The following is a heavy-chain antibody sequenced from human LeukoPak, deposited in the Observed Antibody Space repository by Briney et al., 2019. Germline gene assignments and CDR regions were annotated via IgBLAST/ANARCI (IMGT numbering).Heavy chain of an antibody. J-gene: IGHJ5*02. CDR3: ARSWRITIFGVVKAPTFFDP. Sequence: SETLSLTCIVSGDSISSSSSYWGWIRQPPGKGLEWIGSRYYRGSTYYNPSLKSRVTISEDTSKNQLSLKLSSVTAADTAVYYCARSWRITIFGVVKAPTFFDPWGQGTLVTVSS. D-gene: IGHD3-3*01. CDR2: RYYRGST. V-gene: IGHV4-39*01. CDR1: GDSISSSSSY.